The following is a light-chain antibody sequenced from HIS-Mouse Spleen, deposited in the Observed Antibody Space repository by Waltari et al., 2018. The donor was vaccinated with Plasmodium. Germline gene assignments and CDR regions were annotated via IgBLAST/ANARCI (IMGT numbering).Light chain of an antibody. V-gene: IGKV1-33*01. J-gene: IGKJ2*01. CDR2: EAS. CDR3: QQYDNRPYT. CDR1: QDISNY. Sequence: DIQMTQSPSSLSASVGDRVTITCQESQDISNYLNWYQQKPGKAPKLLIYEASNLETGVPSRFSGSGSGTDFTFTISSLQPEDIATYYCQQYDNRPYTFGQGTKLEIK.